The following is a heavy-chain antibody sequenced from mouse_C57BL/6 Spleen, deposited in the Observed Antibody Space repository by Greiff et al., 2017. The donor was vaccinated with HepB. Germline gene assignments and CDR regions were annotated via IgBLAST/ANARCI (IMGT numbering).Heavy chain of an antibody. CDR2: IYPGDGDT. CDR1: GYAFSSSW. D-gene: IGHD1-1*01. J-gene: IGHJ4*01. Sequence: VQLQESGPELVKPGASVKISCKASGYAFSSSWMNWVKQRPGKGLEWIGRIYPGDGDTNYNGKFKGKGTLTADKSTSTAYMQLSSLTSEDSAVYCCARSLLLRSSIDYWGQVTSVTVSS. CDR3: ARSLLLRSSIDY. V-gene: IGHV1-82*01.